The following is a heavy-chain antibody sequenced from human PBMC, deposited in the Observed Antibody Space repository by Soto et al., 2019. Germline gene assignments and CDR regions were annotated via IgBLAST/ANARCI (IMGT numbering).Heavy chain of an antibody. D-gene: IGHD3-16*02. CDR3: AKRHGVILKNYHYSRKDV. CDR2: ISGSGGST. Sequence: GGSLRLSCAASGFTFSSYAMSWVRQAPGKGLEWVSAISGSGGSTYYADSVKGRFTISRDNSKNTLYLQMNSLRAEDTAVYYCAKRHGVILKNYHYSRKDVWGQVTTVTVSS. J-gene: IGHJ6*02. CDR1: GFTFSSYA. V-gene: IGHV3-23*01.